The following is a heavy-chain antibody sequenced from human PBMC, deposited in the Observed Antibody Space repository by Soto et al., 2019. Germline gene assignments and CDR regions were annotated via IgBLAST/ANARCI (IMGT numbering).Heavy chain of an antibody. CDR3: ARSDGPLGDY. V-gene: IGHV1-3*01. CDR2: INAGNGNT. Sequence: QVQLVQSGAEVKKPGASVQVSCKASGYTFTSYAMHWVRQAPGQRLEWMGWINAGNGNTKYSQKFQGRVTITRDTSASTACMELSSLRSEDTAVYYCARSDGPLGDYWGQGTLVTVSS. D-gene: IGHD4-17*01. J-gene: IGHJ4*02. CDR1: GYTFTSYA.